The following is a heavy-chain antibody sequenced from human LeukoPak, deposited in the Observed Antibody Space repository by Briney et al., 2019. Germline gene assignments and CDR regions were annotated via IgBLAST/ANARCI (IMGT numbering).Heavy chain of an antibody. CDR1: GYTFTSYG. D-gene: IGHD3-3*01. CDR2: ISAYNGNT. J-gene: IGHJ6*04. V-gene: IGHV1-18*01. Sequence: ASVKVSCKASGYTFTSYGISWVRQAPGQGLEWMGWISAYNGNTNYAQKLQGRVTMTTDTSTSTAYMELSSLRSEDTAVYYCARTLKVQSGPNYDFWPVWGKGTTVTVSS. CDR3: ARTLKVQSGPNYDFWPV.